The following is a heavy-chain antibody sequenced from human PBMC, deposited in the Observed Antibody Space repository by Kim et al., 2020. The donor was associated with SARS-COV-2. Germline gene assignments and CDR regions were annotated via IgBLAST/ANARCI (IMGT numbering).Heavy chain of an antibody. CDR1: GFSFSTYG. J-gene: IGHJ4*02. CDR3: AKEVYYGDLDY. V-gene: IGHV3-30*18. Sequence: LSLTCAASGFSFSTYGMHWVRQAPGKGLEWVALISNDGSSKYYADSVKGRFTISRDNSKSTLYLQMNSLGAEDTAVYYCAKEVYYGDLDYWGQGTLV. D-gene: IGHD4-17*01. CDR2: ISNDGSSK.